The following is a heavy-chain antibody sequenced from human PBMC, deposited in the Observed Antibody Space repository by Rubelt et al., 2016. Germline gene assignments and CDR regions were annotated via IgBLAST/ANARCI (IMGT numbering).Heavy chain of an antibody. CDR1: GYTFTSYY. J-gene: IGHJ3*02. Sequence: QVQLVQSGAEVKKPGASVKVSCKASGYTFTSYYMHWVRQAPGQGLEWMGIINPSCGSTSYEQKFQGRVTMTREPATSTVYMELSSLRSEDTAVYYCATRTVGVIGPHAFDIWGQGTMVTVSS. CDR2: INPSCGST. V-gene: IGHV1-46*01. D-gene: IGHD3-10*01. CDR3: ATRTVGVIGPHAFDI.